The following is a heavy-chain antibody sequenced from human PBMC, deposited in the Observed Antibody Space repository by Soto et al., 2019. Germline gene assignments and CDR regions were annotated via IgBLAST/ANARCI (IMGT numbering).Heavy chain of an antibody. Sequence: EVQLLESGGGLVQSGGSLRLSCVASGFTFSSYAMNWVRQAPGKGLEWVSVITGSGGSTKYADSVKGRFTISRDNSKNTLYLEMNSLRAEDTAVYYCAKKYCTIGVCHTVGPGLFDCWGQGTLVTVSS. CDR1: GFTFSSYA. D-gene: IGHD2-8*01. V-gene: IGHV3-23*01. J-gene: IGHJ4*02. CDR3: AKKYCTIGVCHTVGPGLFDC. CDR2: ITGSGGST.